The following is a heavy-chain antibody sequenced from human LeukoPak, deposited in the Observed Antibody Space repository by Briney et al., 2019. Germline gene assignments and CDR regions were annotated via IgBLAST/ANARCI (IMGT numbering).Heavy chain of an antibody. Sequence: SETLSLTCTVSGGSVSSYYWSWIRQPPGKGLEWIGYIYYSGSTNYNPSLKSRVTISVDTSKNQFSLKLSSVTAADTAVYYCARCGYSYGSEFDYWGQGTLVTVSS. V-gene: IGHV4-59*02. D-gene: IGHD5-18*01. CDR3: ARCGYSYGSEFDY. CDR2: IYYSGST. CDR1: GGSVSSYY. J-gene: IGHJ4*02.